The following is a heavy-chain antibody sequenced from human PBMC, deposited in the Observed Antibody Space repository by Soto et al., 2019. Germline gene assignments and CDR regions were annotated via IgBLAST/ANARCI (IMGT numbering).Heavy chain of an antibody. CDR1: GGSISSGSYY. CDR3: ARGFHCSSTSCYPDLLYYYYYYMDV. Sequence: SEILSLTCTVSGGSISSGSYYWGWIRQPPGKGLEWIGSIYYSGSTNYNPSLKSRVTISVDTSKNQFSLKLSSVTAADTAVYYCARGFHCSSTSCYPDLLYYYYYYMDVWGKGTTVTVSS. D-gene: IGHD2-2*01. J-gene: IGHJ6*03. V-gene: IGHV4-39*07. CDR2: IYYSGST.